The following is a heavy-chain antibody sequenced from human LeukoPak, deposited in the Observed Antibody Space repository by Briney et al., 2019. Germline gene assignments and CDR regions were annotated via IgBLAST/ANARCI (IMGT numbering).Heavy chain of an antibody. D-gene: IGHD1-26*01. CDR1: GFTFDDYA. J-gene: IGHJ4*02. Sequence: GRSLRLSCAASGFTFDDYAMHWVRQAPGKGLEWVSGISWNSGSIGYADSVKGRFTISRDNAKNSLYLQMNSLRAEDTALYYCAKDITSSGSYSGEAFDYWGQGTLVTVSS. V-gene: IGHV3-9*01. CDR2: ISWNSGSI. CDR3: AKDITSSGSYSGEAFDY.